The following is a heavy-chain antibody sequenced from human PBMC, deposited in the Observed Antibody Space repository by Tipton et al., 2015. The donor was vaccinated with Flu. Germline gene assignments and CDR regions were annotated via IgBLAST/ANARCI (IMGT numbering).Heavy chain of an antibody. D-gene: IGHD6-19*01. CDR1: GGSFSGYY. CDR3: ARGPEQWLVNPHYFDY. V-gene: IGHV4-34*01. CDR2: IYHSGST. Sequence: GLVKPSETLALTCAVQGGSFSGYYWSWIRQSPGKGLEWIGSIYHSGSTYYNPSLKSRVTISVDTSKNQFSLKLSSVTAADTAVYYCARGPEQWLVNPHYFDYWGQGILVTVSS. J-gene: IGHJ4*02.